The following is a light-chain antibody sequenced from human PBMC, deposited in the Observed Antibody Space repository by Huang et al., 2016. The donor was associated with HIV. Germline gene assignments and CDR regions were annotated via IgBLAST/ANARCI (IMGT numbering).Light chain of an antibody. Sequence: EIVLTQSPVTLSLSPGERATLSCRASQNVSSYLAWYQQKPGQAPRLLIYDASNRAIGIPARFSGSGSGTDFTLTISSLEPEDFAVYYCQQRSNWPPLTFGGGTKVEIK. CDR1: QNVSSY. CDR3: QQRSNWPPLT. CDR2: DAS. V-gene: IGKV3-11*01. J-gene: IGKJ4*01.